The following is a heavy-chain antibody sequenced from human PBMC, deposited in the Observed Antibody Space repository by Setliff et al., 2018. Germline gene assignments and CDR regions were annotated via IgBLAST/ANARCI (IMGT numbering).Heavy chain of an antibody. D-gene: IGHD3-22*01. J-gene: IGHJ4*02. CDR2: IYTSGST. Sequence: PSETLSLTCTVSGGSISSYYWSWIRQPPWKGLEWIGYIYTSGSTNYNPSLKSRVTISLDTSKNQFSLKLSSVTAADTAVYYCARGSCYDSSGYSPDFFDYWGQGTLVTVSS. V-gene: IGHV4-4*08. CDR3: ARGSCYDSSGYSPDFFDY. CDR1: GGSISSYY.